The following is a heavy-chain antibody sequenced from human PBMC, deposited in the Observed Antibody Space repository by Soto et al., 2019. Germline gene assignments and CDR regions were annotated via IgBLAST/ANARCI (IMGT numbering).Heavy chain of an antibody. V-gene: IGHV1-18*01. J-gene: IGHJ3*02. D-gene: IGHD2-2*01. CDR2: ISAYNGNT. CDR3: ARDIVVVPAAILDAFDI. CDR1: GYTFTSYG. Sequence: QVQLVQSGAELKKPGASLKVSCKASGYTFTSYGISWVRQAPGQGLEGMGWISAYNGNTHYAKTIQGRVTITTDTSTSTAYMELRSLGSDDTAVYYCARDIVVVPAAILDAFDIWGPGTMVTVSS.